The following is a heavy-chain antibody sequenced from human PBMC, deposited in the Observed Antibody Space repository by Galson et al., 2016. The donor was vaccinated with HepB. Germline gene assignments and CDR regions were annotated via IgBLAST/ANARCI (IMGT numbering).Heavy chain of an antibody. CDR1: GFTFSSYH. Sequence: SLRLSCAASGFTFSSYHMHWVRQAPGEGLEWVAVISYDGSNKYYADSVKGRFTISRDNSKNTLYRQMHSLRAEDTAVYYCARDGSRSGSYYFYGLDVWGQGTTVTVSS. J-gene: IGHJ6*02. D-gene: IGHD3-10*01. CDR3: ARDGSRSGSYYFYGLDV. CDR2: ISYDGSNK. V-gene: IGHV3-30*04.